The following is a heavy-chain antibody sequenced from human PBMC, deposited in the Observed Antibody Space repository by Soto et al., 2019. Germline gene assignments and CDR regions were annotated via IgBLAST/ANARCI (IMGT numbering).Heavy chain of an antibody. J-gene: IGHJ6*02. CDR3: ARHRGYTTGWVNGAPYYYYYDMDV. D-gene: IGHD6-19*01. V-gene: IGHV5-51*01. CDR1: GDRLTSYW. Sequence: VEALKSSGKGCGDRLTSYWIGWLRQMPGKGLEWMGIIHPVDSDTRYSPSFQGQVTISADRSISTAYLQWSSLKASDTAMYYCARHRGYTTGWVNGAPYYYYYDMDVWGQGTTVTLSS. CDR2: IHPVDSDT.